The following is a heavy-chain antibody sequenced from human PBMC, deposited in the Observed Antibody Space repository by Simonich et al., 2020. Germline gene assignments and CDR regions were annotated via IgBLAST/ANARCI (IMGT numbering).Heavy chain of an antibody. D-gene: IGHD2-15*01. CDR2: MNPNSGNT. V-gene: IGHV1-8*03. CDR1: GYTFTSYD. J-gene: IGHJ4*02. CDR3: ARGRGGLSRGYVDY. Sequence: QVQLVQSGAEVNKPGASVKVSCKASGYTFTSYDINWVGQATGQGLEWMGWMNPNSGNTGYAQKFQGRVTITSNTYIITAYMVRSSLRSEDTAGYYCARGRGGLSRGYVDYWGQGTLVTVSS.